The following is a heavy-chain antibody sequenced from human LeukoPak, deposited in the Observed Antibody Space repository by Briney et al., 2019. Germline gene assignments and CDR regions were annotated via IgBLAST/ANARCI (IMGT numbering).Heavy chain of an antibody. CDR3: AKDRRDSSGWYYFDY. J-gene: IGHJ4*02. D-gene: IGHD6-19*01. Sequence: PGGSLRLSSAASGFTFTSYAMSCVRQAPGKRLNCVSGISDSGDSTYYADSVKGRCTISRDNSKNTLYPQMNSLRAEDTAVYYCAKDRRDSSGWYYFDYWGQGTLVTVSS. CDR1: GFTFTSYA. V-gene: IGHV3-23*01. CDR2: ISDSGDST.